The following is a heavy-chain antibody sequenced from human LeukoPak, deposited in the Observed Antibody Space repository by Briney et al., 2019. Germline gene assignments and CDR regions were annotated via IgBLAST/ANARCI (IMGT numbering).Heavy chain of an antibody. CDR3: ARIEDYGGNSVNY. D-gene: IGHD4-23*01. V-gene: IGHV4-59*01. CDR1: GGSIRSYY. J-gene: IGHJ4*02. CDR2: IYYSGST. Sequence: SETLSLTCTVSGGSIRSYYWSWIRQPPGKGLEWIGYIYYSGSTNYNPSLKSRVTISVDTSKNQFSLKLGSVTAADTAVYYCARIEDYGGNSVNYWGQGTLVTVSS.